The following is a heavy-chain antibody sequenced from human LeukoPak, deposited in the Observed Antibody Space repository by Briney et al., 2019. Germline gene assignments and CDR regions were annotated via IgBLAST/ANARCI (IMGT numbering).Heavy chain of an antibody. Sequence: SESLSLTCAVYGGSFSGYYWSWSRQPPGKGLEWLGEINHSGSTNYNPSLKSRVTISVDTSKNQFSLKLSSVTAADTAVYYCASGEVAVPADTDLTSGMDVCGQRGTVADSS. D-gene: IGHD2-2*01. CDR1: GGSFSGYY. J-gene: IGHJ6*02. CDR3: ASGEVAVPADTDLTSGMDV. CDR2: INHSGST. V-gene: IGHV4-34*01.